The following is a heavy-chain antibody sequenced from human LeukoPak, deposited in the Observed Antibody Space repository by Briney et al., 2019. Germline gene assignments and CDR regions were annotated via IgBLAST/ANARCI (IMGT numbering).Heavy chain of an antibody. V-gene: IGHV1-18*01. J-gene: IGHJ5*02. Sequence: AASVKVSRKASGYTFTSYGISWVRQAPGQGLEWMGWISAYNGNTNYAQKLQGRGTMTTDTSTSTAYMEQRSLRSDDTAVYYCARDREYCSGGSCYSWFDPWGQGTLVTVSS. CDR2: ISAYNGNT. CDR1: GYTFTSYG. D-gene: IGHD2-15*01. CDR3: ARDREYCSGGSCYSWFDP.